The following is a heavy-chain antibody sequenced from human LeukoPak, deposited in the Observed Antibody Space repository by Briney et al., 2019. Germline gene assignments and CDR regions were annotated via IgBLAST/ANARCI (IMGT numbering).Heavy chain of an antibody. D-gene: IGHD3-16*01. V-gene: IGHV5-51*01. J-gene: IGHJ6*03. CDR3: ARHRDYDYVWGSSGADYYYYMDV. CDR1: GFRFTSYW. CDR2: IYPGDSDT. Sequence: GESLKISCKGSGFRFTSYWIGWVRQMPGKGLEWMGIIYPGDSDTRYSPSFQGQVTISADKSISTAYLQWSSLKASDTAMYYCARHRDYDYVWGSSGADYYYYMDVWGKGTTVTVSS.